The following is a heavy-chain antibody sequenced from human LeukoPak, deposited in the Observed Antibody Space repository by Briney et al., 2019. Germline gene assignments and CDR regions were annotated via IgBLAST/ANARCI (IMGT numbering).Heavy chain of an antibody. D-gene: IGHD6-19*01. CDR1: GFTFSSYA. V-gene: IGHV3-23*01. CDR3: AKQTVAGNQH. CDR2: ISGSGGST. J-gene: IGHJ1*01. Sequence: GGPRLSCAASGFTFSSYAMSWVRQAPGKGLEWVSAISGSGGSTYYADSVKGRFTISRDNSKNTLYLQMNSLRAEDTAVYYCAKQTVAGNQHWGQGTLVTVSS.